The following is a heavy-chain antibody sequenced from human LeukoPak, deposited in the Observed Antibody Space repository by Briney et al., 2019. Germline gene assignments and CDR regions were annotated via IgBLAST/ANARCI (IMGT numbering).Heavy chain of an antibody. V-gene: IGHV1-8*03. CDR3: ARGQWGSYGSWYYDY. CDR1: GYTFTSYD. Sequence: ASVKVSCKASGYTFTSYDINWVRQATGQGLEWMGWMNPYNGETGYAQKFQGRVTITRDTSTNTAYMGLNSLTSEDTAVFYCARGQWGSYGSWYYDYWGQGTLVTVSS. J-gene: IGHJ4*02. D-gene: IGHD3-16*02. CDR2: MNPYNGET.